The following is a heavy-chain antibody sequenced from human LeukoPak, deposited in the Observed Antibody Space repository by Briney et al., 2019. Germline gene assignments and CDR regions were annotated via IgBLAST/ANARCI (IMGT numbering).Heavy chain of an antibody. CDR1: GGSISSYY. J-gene: IGHJ5*02. CDR3: ARDISGGYSSSRYPNWFDP. V-gene: IGHV4-4*07. Sequence: PSETLSLTCTVSGGSISSYYWSWIRQPAGKGLEWIGRIYTSGSTNYNPSLKSRVTMSVDTSKNQFSLKLSSVTAADTAVYYCARDISGGYSSSRYPNWFDPWGQGTLVTVAS. D-gene: IGHD6-13*01. CDR2: IYTSGST.